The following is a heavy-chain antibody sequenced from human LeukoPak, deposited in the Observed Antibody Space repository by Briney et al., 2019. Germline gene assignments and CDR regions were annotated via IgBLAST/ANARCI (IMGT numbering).Heavy chain of an antibody. CDR3: GGWAVGEFDY. J-gene: IGHJ4*01. CDR2: ISSSSSYL. V-gene: IGHV3-21*01. CDR1: GFTFSSYS. D-gene: IGHD3-10*01. Sequence: PGGPLRLSCAASGFTFSSYSMNWVRQAPGKGLEWVSSISSSSSYLYYADSVKGRFTISRDNAKSSLYLQMDSLRAEDTALYYCGGWAVGEFDYWSRGTLVTVSS.